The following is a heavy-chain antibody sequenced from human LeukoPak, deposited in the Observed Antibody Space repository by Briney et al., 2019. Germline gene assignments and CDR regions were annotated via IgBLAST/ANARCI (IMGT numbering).Heavy chain of an antibody. CDR2: ISGRGIST. D-gene: IGHD3-16*02. J-gene: IGHJ3*02. Sequence: GGSLRLSSAASGFTFSTYAMSWVRQAPGKGLEWVSFISGRGISTYYADSVKGRFTIFRDNSKNTLYLQMSSLRAEDTAVYYCAKSPYRFDALDIWGQGTMVTVSS. V-gene: IGHV3-23*01. CDR1: GFTFSTYA. CDR3: AKSPYRFDALDI.